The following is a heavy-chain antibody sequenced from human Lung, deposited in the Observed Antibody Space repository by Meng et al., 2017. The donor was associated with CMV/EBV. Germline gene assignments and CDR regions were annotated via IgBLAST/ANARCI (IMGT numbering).Heavy chain of an antibody. CDR3: ARVDRSMIVS. Sequence: TCPSSGASISGGGYSWSWLRQHPLNGLEWICSIYYSGSPYYNPSLKSRVTISVDTSKNQFSLKLSSVTAADTAVYYCARVDRSMIVSWGQGTLVTVSS. J-gene: IGHJ4*02. CDR1: GASISGGGYS. D-gene: IGHD3-22*01. V-gene: IGHV4-31*03. CDR2: IYYSGSP.